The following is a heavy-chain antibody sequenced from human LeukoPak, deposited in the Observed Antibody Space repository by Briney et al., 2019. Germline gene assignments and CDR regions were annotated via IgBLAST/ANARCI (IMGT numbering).Heavy chain of an antibody. CDR3: ARERYSSGWYPPYGMDV. CDR1: GYTFTSYG. Sequence: GASVKVSCKASGYTFTSYGISWVRQAPGQGLEWMGWINPNSGGTNYAQKFQGWVTMTRDTSISTAYMELSRLRSDDTAVYYCARERYSSGWYPPYGMDVWGQGTTVTVSS. CDR2: INPNSGGT. J-gene: IGHJ6*02. D-gene: IGHD6-19*01. V-gene: IGHV1-2*04.